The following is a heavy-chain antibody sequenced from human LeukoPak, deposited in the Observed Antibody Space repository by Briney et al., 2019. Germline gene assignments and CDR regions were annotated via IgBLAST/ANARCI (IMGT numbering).Heavy chain of an antibody. Sequence: GGSLRLSCAASGFTFSSYDMHWVRQTTGKGLEWVSGIGTAGDTYYSGSVKGRFTISREIAKNSLYLQMNSLRAGDTAVYYCARVVVGRTYPNYWGQGTLVTVSS. CDR2: IGTAGDT. CDR1: GFTFSSYD. V-gene: IGHV3-13*04. CDR3: ARVVVGRTYPNY. D-gene: IGHD2-21*01. J-gene: IGHJ4*02.